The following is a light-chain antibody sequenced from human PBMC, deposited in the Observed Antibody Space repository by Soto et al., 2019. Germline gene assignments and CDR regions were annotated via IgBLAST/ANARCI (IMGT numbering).Light chain of an antibody. J-gene: IGKJ1*01. V-gene: IGKV1-5*01. CDR2: DAS. CDR1: QSVSNW. Sequence: DIQMTQSPSTLSASVGDRVTITCRASQSVSNWLAWYQQRPAKAPDLLIYDASSLECGVPSRFRGSGPGTEFTLTISGLQPDDFATYFCQQYHSYSWTFGQGTKVDIK. CDR3: QQYHSYSWT.